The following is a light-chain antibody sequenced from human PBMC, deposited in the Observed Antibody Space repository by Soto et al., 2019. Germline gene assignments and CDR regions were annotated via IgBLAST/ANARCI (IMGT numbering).Light chain of an antibody. V-gene: IGKV3-11*01. J-gene: IGKJ4*01. CDR3: QQRSNWPST. Sequence: EIVLTQSPATLSLSPGDRATLSCRASQSVSSYLAWYQQKPGQAPRLLIYDAPNRATGIPARFSGSGSGTDFTLTITSLEPEDFAVYYCQQRSNWPSTFGGGTKVDIK. CDR2: DAP. CDR1: QSVSSY.